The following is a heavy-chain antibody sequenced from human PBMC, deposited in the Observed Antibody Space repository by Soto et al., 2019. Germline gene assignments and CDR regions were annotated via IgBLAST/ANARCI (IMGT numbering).Heavy chain of an antibody. Sequence: ASVKVSCKASGYTFTSYAMHWVRQAPGQRLEWMGWINAGNGNTKYSQKFQGRVTITRDTSASTAYMELSSLRSEDTAVYYCARGDIVLVPAAANWFDPWGQGTLVTVSS. J-gene: IGHJ5*02. CDR3: ARGDIVLVPAAANWFDP. D-gene: IGHD2-2*01. CDR1: GYTFTSYA. V-gene: IGHV1-3*01. CDR2: INAGNGNT.